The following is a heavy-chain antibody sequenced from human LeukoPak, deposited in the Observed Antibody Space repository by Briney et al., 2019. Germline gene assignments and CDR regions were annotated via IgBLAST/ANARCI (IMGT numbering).Heavy chain of an antibody. J-gene: IGHJ4*02. CDR3: AKKGLAAPGTPYFDY. D-gene: IGHD6-13*01. CDR2: INTGGST. V-gene: IGHV3-23*01. Sequence: GGSLRLSCAASGFTFSSYAMSWVRQAPGTGLEWVSAINTGGSTYYADSVKGRFTISRDISKNTLYLQMNSLRADDTAVYYCAKKGLAAPGTPYFDYWGQGTLVTVSS. CDR1: GFTFSSYA.